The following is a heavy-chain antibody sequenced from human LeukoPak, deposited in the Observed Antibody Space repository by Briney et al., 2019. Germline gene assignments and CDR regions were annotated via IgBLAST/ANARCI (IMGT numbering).Heavy chain of an antibody. D-gene: IGHD3-10*01. J-gene: IGHJ4*02. CDR1: GFNFNRYA. Sequence: PGGSLRLSCAASGFNFNRYAMAWVRQAPGKGLEWVSSISGSSGNTYYTDSVKGRFTISRDNSKNTLYLQMNSLRGEDTAVYYCAKDGSGTYYRGDFDYWGQGNLVTVSS. CDR2: ISGSSGNT. CDR3: AKDGSGTYYRGDFDY. V-gene: IGHV3-23*01.